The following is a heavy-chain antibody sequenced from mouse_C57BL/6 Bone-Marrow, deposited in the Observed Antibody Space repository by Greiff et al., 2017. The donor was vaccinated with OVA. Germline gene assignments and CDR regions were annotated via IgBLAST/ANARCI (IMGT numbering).Heavy chain of an antibody. V-gene: IGHV5-4*01. Sequence: EVQGVESGGGLVKPGGSLKLSCAASGFTFSSYAMSWVRQTPEKRLEWVATISDGGGYTYSPDKVKGRFTISRDKSKNTLYLQMSHLKSEDKAMFYCARGDYGSSLDYWGQGPTLTVSS. CDR1: GFTFSSYA. D-gene: IGHD1-1*01. J-gene: IGHJ2*01. CDR2: ISDGGGYT. CDR3: ARGDYGSSLDY.